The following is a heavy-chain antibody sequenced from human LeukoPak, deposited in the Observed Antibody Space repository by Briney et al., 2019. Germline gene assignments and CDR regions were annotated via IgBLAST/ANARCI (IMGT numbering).Heavy chain of an antibody. Sequence: ASVKVSCKASGYTFTSYDISWVRQAPGQGLEWMGWIGAYNGNTNYAQKLQGRVTMTTDTSTSTAYMELRSLRSDDTAVYYCARDKDTHIVVVTAIRPRYYYYGMDVWGQGTTVTVSS. D-gene: IGHD2-21*02. CDR1: GYTFTSYD. V-gene: IGHV1-18*01. CDR2: IGAYNGNT. J-gene: IGHJ6*02. CDR3: ARDKDTHIVVVTAIRPRYYYYGMDV.